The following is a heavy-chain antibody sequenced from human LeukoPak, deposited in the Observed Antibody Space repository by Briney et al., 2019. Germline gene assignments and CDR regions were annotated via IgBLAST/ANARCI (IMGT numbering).Heavy chain of an antibody. CDR2: VYRDGNT. CDR3: VRLAALRGFYYYMDV. CDR1: GYSISSGYY. D-gene: IGHD6-25*01. V-gene: IGHV4-38-2*01. Sequence: SETLSLTCSVSGYSISSGYYWGWIRQPPGKGLEWVANVYRDGNTCHSPSLESRVTISVDTSKNLFSLKLSSLSAADTAVYYCVRLAALRGFYYYMDVWGKGTAVTVSS. J-gene: IGHJ6*03.